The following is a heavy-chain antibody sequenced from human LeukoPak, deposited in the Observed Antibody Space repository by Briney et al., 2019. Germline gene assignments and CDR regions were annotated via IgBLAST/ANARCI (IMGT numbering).Heavy chain of an antibody. J-gene: IGHJ5*02. CDR1: GGSISSGSYY. Sequence: SETLSLTCTVSGGSISSGSYYWSWIRQPAGKGLEWIGRIYTSGSTNYNPSLKSRVTISVDTSKNQFSLKLSSVTAADTAVYYCAGERPNPYNRFDPWGQGTLVTVSS. V-gene: IGHV4-61*02. CDR3: AGERPNPYNRFDP. CDR2: IYTSGST.